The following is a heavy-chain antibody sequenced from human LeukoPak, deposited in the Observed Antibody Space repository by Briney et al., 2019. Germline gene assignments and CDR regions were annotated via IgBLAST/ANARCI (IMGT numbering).Heavy chain of an antibody. J-gene: IGHJ6*03. CDR2: INHSGST. Sequence: SETLSLTCAVYGGSFIVYYWSCIRQPPGKGRGWIGEINHSGSTNYNPSLKSRVTISVDTSKNQFSLKLSSVTAADTAVYYCARSGSTIFGVVSSYYYYMDVWGKGTTVTVSS. CDR1: GGSFIVYY. D-gene: IGHD3-3*01. V-gene: IGHV4-34*01. CDR3: ARSGSTIFGVVSSYYYYMDV.